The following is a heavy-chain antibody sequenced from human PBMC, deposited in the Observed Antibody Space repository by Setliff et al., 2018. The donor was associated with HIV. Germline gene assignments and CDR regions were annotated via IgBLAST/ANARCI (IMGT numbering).Heavy chain of an antibody. D-gene: IGHD3-3*01. Sequence: KTPQRLSPTSPVSGYSISSGYDWGWIRQSPGKGLEWIATIYHTGSTYYNPSLKSRVTISVDTSKNHFSLKVTSMTAADTAIYYCLRARAEWVELHSVPSYFDYWGKGTLVTVSS. CDR1: GYSISSGYD. CDR3: LRARAEWVELHSVPSYFDY. J-gene: IGHJ4*02. V-gene: IGHV4-38-2*02. CDR2: IYHTGST.